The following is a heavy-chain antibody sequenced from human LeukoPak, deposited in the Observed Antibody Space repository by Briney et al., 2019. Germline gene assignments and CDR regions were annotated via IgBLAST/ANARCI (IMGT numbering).Heavy chain of an antibody. CDR1: GFTFNDYG. J-gene: IGHJ4*02. V-gene: IGHV3-30*03. CDR3: ARGHYSGTFWRTGAFDY. CDR2: ISYDGDEN. D-gene: IGHD1-26*01. Sequence: PGGSLRLSCAASGFTFNDYGLHWGRQAPGKGLECVAVISYDGDENQYTESVKGRFTISRDSSKHTVLLEMNSLRFDDTAIYYCARGHYSGTFWRTGAFDYWGQGTLVTVSS.